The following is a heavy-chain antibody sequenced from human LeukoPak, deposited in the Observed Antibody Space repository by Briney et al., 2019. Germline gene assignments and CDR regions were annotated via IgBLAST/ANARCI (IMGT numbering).Heavy chain of an antibody. V-gene: IGHV4-59*01. Sequence: PSETLSLTCTVSGDSISSYYWSWIRQPPGKGLEWIGYIYYSGSTNYNPSLKSRVTIPVDTSKNQFSLKLSSVTAADTAVYYCARGLGYSYGSGPRYYFYYGMDVWGQGTTVTVSS. CDR2: IYYSGST. CDR1: GDSISSYY. CDR3: ARGLGYSYGSGPRYYFYYGMDV. J-gene: IGHJ6*02. D-gene: IGHD5-18*01.